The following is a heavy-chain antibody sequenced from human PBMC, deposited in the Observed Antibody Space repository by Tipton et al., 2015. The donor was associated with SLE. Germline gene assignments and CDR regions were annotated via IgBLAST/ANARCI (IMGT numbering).Heavy chain of an antibody. D-gene: IGHD6-13*01. CDR2: IYYSGST. Sequence: TLSLTCTVSGGSISSSSYYWGWIRQPPGKGLEWIGSIYYSGSTYYNPSLKSRVTISVDTSKNQFSLKLSSVTAADTAVYYCAYEGSIAAAGGDYWGQGTLVTVSS. V-gene: IGHV4-39*01. CDR1: GGSISSSSYY. J-gene: IGHJ4*02. CDR3: AYEGSIAAAGGDY.